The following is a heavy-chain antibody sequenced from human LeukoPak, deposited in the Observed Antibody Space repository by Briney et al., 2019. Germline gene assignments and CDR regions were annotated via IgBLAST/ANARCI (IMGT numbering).Heavy chain of an antibody. V-gene: IGHV3-11*01. J-gene: IGHJ5*02. D-gene: IGHD5/OR15-5a*01. Sequence: GGSLRLSCAAPGFIFSDYYMSWIRQAPGKGLEWVSYITSDNTVYYADSVKGRFTISRDNPKDSIYLQMNSLRYEDTAFYYCARVVSSRSAVGFGPWGQGTLVTVSS. CDR3: ARVVSSRSAVGFGP. CDR2: ITSDNTV. CDR1: GFIFSDYY.